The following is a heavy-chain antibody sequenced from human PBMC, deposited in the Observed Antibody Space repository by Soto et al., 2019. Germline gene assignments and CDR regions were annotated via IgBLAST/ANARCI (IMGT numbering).Heavy chain of an antibody. CDR2: ISGSGGST. V-gene: IGHV3-23*01. D-gene: IGHD2-2*01. CDR1: GVNFISYA. Sequence: PGGSLRHSCAASGVNFISYAMSWVRQATGKGLEWVSAISGSGGSTYYADSVKGRFTISRDNSKNTLYLQMNSLRAEDTAVYYCAKFRCISTSCYEDYYYGMDVWGQGTTVTVSS. CDR3: AKFRCISTSCYEDYYYGMDV. J-gene: IGHJ6*02.